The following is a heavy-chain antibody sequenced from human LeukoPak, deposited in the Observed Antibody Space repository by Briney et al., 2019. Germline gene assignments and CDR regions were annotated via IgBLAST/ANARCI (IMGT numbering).Heavy chain of an antibody. D-gene: IGHD4-23*01. J-gene: IGHJ2*01. CDR1: GYTFTNYW. V-gene: IGHV5-51*01. CDR2: IYPDDSNT. Sequence: GESLKISCKGSGYTFTNYWIGWVRQMPGKGLEWMGIIYPDDSNTKYSPSFQGQVTISADKSISTTYLNWSSLKASDTAMYYCARRVVNNRNWYFDLWGRGTLVTVSS. CDR3: ARRVVNNRNWYFDL.